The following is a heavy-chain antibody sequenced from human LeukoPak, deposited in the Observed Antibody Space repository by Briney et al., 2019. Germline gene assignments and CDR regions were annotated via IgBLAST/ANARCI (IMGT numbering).Heavy chain of an antibody. CDR2: IYYSGST. CDR3: ARYTLGGSDAFDI. CDR1: GGSISSYY. V-gene: IGHV4-59*01. D-gene: IGHD2-2*02. J-gene: IGHJ3*02. Sequence: SETLSLSCTVSGGSISSYYWSWIRQPPRKGLEWIGYIYYSGSTNYNPSLKSRVTISVDTSKNQFSLKLSSVTAADTAVYYCARYTLGGSDAFDIWGQGTMVTVS.